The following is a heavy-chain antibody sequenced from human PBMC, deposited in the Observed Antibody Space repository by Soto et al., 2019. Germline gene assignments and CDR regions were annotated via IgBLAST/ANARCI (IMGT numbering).Heavy chain of an antibody. J-gene: IGHJ3*01. D-gene: IGHD2-8*02. CDR3: ASDILSVGTRANDAFDV. Sequence: QVQLVQSGAEVRKPGASVNISCRASGFTFSDHLINWVRQVPGQSLEWMGWINPDNGNTKYSRTFQARVTISRHSTASIVYVEVSDLTSEDTAVIYCASDILSVGTRANDAFDVWGQGTMVTVSS. V-gene: IGHV1-3*01. CDR1: GFTFSDHL. CDR2: INPDNGNT.